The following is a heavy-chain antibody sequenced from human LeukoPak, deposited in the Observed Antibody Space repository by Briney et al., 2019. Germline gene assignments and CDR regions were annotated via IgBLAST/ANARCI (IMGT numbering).Heavy chain of an antibody. D-gene: IGHD3-16*01. V-gene: IGHV3-7*01. CDR3: ARAVDVADY. J-gene: IGHJ4*02. Sequence: GGSLRLSCAASGFTFSTYAMTWVRQAPGGGLEGVANINPDGSTKFHADSVKGRFSISRDNARNAVYLQMNSLRGEDTAVYYCARAVDVADYWGQGTLVAVSS. CDR2: INPDGSTK. CDR1: GFTFSTYA.